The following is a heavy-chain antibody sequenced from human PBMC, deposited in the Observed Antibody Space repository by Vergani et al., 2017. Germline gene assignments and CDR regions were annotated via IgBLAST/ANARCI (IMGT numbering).Heavy chain of an antibody. J-gene: IGHJ5*02. D-gene: IGHD6-19*01. Sequence: QVQLVQSGAEVKKPGASVKVSCKASGYTFTSYAMHWVRQAPGQRLEWMGWINTGNGNTKYSQKFQGRVTITRDTSASTAYMALSSLRSEDTAVYYCARWWGIAVAGTEFDPWGQGTLVTVSS. CDR1: GYTFTSYA. CDR3: ARWWGIAVAGTEFDP. V-gene: IGHV1-3*04. CDR2: INTGNGNT.